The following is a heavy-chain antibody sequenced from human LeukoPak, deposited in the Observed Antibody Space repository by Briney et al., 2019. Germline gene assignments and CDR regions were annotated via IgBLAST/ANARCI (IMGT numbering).Heavy chain of an antibody. D-gene: IGHD3-3*01. CDR2: ISGSGGST. Sequence: GGSLRLSCAASGFTFSSYAMSWVRQAPGKGLEWVSAISGSGGSTYYADSVKGRFTISRDNSKNTLYLRMNSLRAEDTAMYYCARWGGYRPFDYWGQGTLVTVSS. J-gene: IGHJ4*02. CDR1: GFTFSSYA. V-gene: IGHV3-23*01. CDR3: ARWGGYRPFDY.